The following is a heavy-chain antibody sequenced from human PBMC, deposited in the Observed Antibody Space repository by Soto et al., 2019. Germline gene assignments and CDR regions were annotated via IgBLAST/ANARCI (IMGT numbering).Heavy chain of an antibody. V-gene: IGHV3-49*03. Sequence: SGGSLRLSCTASGFTFGDYAMSWFRQAPGKGLEWVGFIRSKAYGGTAEYAASVKGRFTISRDDSKSIAYLQMNSLKTEDTAVYYCTRMPPHYDYIWGSYRSHPPDYWGQGTLVTVSS. CDR2: IRSKAYGGTA. CDR3: TRMPPHYDYIWGSYRSHPPDY. D-gene: IGHD3-16*02. CDR1: GFTFGDYA. J-gene: IGHJ4*02.